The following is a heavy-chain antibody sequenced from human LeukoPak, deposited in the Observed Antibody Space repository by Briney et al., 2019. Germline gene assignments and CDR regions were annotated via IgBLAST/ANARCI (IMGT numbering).Heavy chain of an antibody. V-gene: IGHV1-2*02. CDR2: INPNSGGT. D-gene: IGHD3-22*01. CDR1: GYTFTGYY. J-gene: IGHJ3*02. Sequence: ASVKVSCKASGYTFTGYYMHWVRQAPGQGLEWMGWINPNSGGTNYAQKFQGRVTMTRDTSISTAYMELRSLRSDDTAVYYCARWTDYYDSSGYLGPHDFDIWGQGTMVTVSS. CDR3: ARWTDYYDSSGYLGPHDFDI.